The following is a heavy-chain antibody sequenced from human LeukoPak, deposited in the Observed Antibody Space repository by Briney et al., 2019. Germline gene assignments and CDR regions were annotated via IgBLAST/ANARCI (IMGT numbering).Heavy chain of an antibody. D-gene: IGHD3-22*01. CDR1: GGSISSYY. CDR3: ARGRYYYDTPAASFDY. V-gene: IGHV4-4*07. CDR2: IYTSGST. Sequence: SETLSLTCTVSGGSISSYYWSWIRQPAGKGLEWIGRIYTSGSTNYNPSLKSRVTMSVDTSKNQFSLKLSSVTAADTAVYYCARGRYYYDTPAASFDYWGQGTLVTVSS. J-gene: IGHJ4*02.